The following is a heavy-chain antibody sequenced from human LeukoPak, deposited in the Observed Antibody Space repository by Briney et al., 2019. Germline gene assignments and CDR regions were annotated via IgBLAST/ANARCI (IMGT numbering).Heavy chain of an antibody. CDR3: ARDKSVATAPRHPFDY. D-gene: IGHD5-12*01. Sequence: ASVKVSCKPSGYASNAYGISWVRQAPGRGLEWLGWISGYNYNTNYAQMFRGRVTMTIDTSTITAYMELRSMTYDDTGVYYCARDKSVATAPRHPFDYWGQGNLITVSS. V-gene: IGHV1-18*01. CDR2: ISGYNYNT. CDR1: GYASNAYG. J-gene: IGHJ4*02.